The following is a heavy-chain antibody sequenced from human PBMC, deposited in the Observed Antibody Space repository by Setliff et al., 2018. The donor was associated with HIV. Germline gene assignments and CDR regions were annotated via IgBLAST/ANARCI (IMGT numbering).Heavy chain of an antibody. J-gene: IGHJ4*02. V-gene: IGHV4-39*01. CDR2: ISYSGNT. Sequence: LSLTCTVSGGSISSETSYWGWIRQSPGKGLEWLGSISYSGNTYYNPSLKCRVTISVDTSKNQFSLKVTSVTAADTAIFYCVRHADFWTSPRGYYFDSWGQGTLVTVSS. D-gene: IGHD3-3*01. CDR1: GGSISSETSY. CDR3: VRHADFWTSPRGYYFDS.